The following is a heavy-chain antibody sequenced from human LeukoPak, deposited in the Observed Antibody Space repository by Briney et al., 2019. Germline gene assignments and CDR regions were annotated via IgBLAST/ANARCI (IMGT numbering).Heavy chain of an antibody. CDR2: IKQDGREK. CDR3: ARVNRGDAFDI. V-gene: IGHV3-7*02. Sequence: GSLRLSCAASGFTFTSFWMSWVRQAPGKGLEWVANIKQDGREKYYVDSVKGRFTISRDNAKNSLYLQMNILRAEDTAVYYCARVNRGDAFDIWGQGTLVTVSS. CDR1: GFTFTSFW. J-gene: IGHJ3*02. D-gene: IGHD3-16*02.